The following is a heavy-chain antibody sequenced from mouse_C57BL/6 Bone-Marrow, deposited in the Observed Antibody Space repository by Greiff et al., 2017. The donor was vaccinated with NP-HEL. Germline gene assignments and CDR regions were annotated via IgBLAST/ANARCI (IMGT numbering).Heavy chain of an antibody. V-gene: IGHV1-80*01. D-gene: IGHD1-1*01. Sequence: VQLQQSGAELVKPGASVKISCKASGYAFSSYWMNWVKQRPGKGLEWIGQIYPGDGDTNYNGKFKGKATLTADKSSSTAYMQLSSLTSEDSAVYFCARGYYGEEDWYFDVWGTGTTVTVSS. CDR1: GYAFSSYW. CDR2: IYPGDGDT. J-gene: IGHJ1*03. CDR3: ARGYYGEEDWYFDV.